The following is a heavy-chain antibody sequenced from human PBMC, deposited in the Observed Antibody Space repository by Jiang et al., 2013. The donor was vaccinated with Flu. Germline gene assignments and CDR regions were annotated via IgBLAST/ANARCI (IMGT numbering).Heavy chain of an antibody. Sequence: SQTLSLTCAISGDSVSSNSAAWNWIRQSPSRGLEWLGRTYYRSKWYNDYAVSVKSRITINPDTSKNQFSLQLNSVTPEDTAVYYCARDKVIGWDYDSSGYYYYYGMDVWGQGTTVTVSS. CDR3: ARDKVIGWDYDSSGYYYYYGMDV. CDR2: TYYRSKWYN. J-gene: IGHJ6*02. CDR1: GDSVSSNSAA. D-gene: IGHD3-22*01. V-gene: IGHV6-1*01.